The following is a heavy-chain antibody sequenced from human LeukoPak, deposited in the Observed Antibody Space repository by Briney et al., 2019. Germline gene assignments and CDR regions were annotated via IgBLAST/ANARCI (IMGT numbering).Heavy chain of an antibody. J-gene: IGHJ4*02. V-gene: IGHV5-51*01. CDR3: ARVRIYGLYYFDY. Sequence: GESLKISCKGSGYNFNTFWIAWVRQMPGKGLEWMGVIYPGDSQTKYSPSFQGQVIISADKPMQTAYLQWSSLKASDTAMYYCARVRIYGLYYFDYWGQGTLASVSS. CDR1: GYNFNTFW. D-gene: IGHD3-10*01. CDR2: IYPGDSQT.